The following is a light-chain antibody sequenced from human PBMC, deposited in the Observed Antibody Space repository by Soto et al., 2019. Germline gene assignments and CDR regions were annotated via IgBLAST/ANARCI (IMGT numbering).Light chain of an antibody. V-gene: IGKV1-9*01. J-gene: IGKJ3*01. Sequence: GDRVTITCRASQGIRSYLAWYQQRPGKAPELLIYGASTLRTGVASRFSGSGSGTEFTLTISSLQPEDFATYFCQQLNIFPPLFTCGPGTKGDIK. CDR2: GAS. CDR3: QQLNIFPPLFT. CDR1: QGIRSY.